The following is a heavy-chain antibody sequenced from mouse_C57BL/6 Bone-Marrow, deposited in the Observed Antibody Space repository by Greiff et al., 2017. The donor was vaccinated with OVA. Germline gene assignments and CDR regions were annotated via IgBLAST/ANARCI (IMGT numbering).Heavy chain of an antibody. Sequence: QVQLQQPGAELVKPGASVKLSCKASGYTFTSYWLPCVKQRPGQGLEWIGMIHPNSGSTNYNEKFKSKATLTVDKSSSTAYMQLSSLTSEDSAVYYCARAYGSSSWYFDVWGTGTTVTVSS. J-gene: IGHJ1*03. CDR1: GYTFTSYW. CDR3: ARAYGSSSWYFDV. D-gene: IGHD1-1*01. CDR2: IHPNSGST. V-gene: IGHV1-64*01.